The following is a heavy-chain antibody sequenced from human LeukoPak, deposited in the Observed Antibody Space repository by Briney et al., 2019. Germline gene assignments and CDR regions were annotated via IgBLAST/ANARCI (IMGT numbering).Heavy chain of an antibody. J-gene: IGHJ4*02. CDR2: INHSGST. V-gene: IGHV4-34*01. Sequence: KSSETLSLTRAVYGGSFSGYYWRWIRQHPGKGLEWIGEINHSGSTNYNPSLKSRVTISVDTSKNQFSLKLSSVTAADTAVYYCARGLPGGNLNCSSTSCPCYFDYWGQGTLVTVSS. D-gene: IGHD2-2*01. CDR3: ARGLPGGNLNCSSTSCPCYFDY. CDR1: GGSFSGYY.